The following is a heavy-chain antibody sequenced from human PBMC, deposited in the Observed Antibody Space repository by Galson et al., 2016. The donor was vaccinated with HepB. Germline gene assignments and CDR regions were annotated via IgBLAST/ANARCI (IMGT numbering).Heavy chain of an antibody. CDR2: INPYSGST. D-gene: IGHD2-15*01. CDR3: AIANDYCSGGNCYFDY. V-gene: IGHV1-2*04. Sequence: SVKVSCKASGYDFTGYYMHWVRQAPGQGLEWMGWINPYSGSTNYAQKFQGWVTMTRDTSISTAYMELTSLTSDDTAVYYCAIANDYCSGGNCYFDYWGQGTRVTVSS. J-gene: IGHJ4*02. CDR1: GYDFTGYY.